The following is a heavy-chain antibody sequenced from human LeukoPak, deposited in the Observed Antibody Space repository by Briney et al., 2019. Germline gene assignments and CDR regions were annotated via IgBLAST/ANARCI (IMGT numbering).Heavy chain of an antibody. CDR3: ARQGWGSGSPDY. CDR2: IYYSGST. Sequence: PSQTLSLTCTVSGGSISGYYWNWIRQPPGKGLEWIGYIYYSGSTNYNPSLKSRVTISADTSKNQFSLKLTSVTAADTAVYYCARQGWGSGSPDYWGQGTLVTVSS. D-gene: IGHD3-10*01. J-gene: IGHJ4*02. V-gene: IGHV4-59*08. CDR1: GGSISGYY.